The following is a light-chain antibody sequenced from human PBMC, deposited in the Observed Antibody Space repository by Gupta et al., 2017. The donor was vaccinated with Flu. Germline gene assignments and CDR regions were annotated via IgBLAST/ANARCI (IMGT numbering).Light chain of an antibody. V-gene: IGKV3-20*01. Sequence: TLSLSPGDRGTVTCSAGQSLSSSSYLAWYQQRPGKAPRLLMYAPSNRATGIPDRFSGSGSGTDFTLTISSLEPEDVAVYCCQKYDYAPWTFGQGTKVEIK. J-gene: IGKJ1*01. CDR3: QKYDYAPWT. CDR2: APS. CDR1: QSLSSSSY.